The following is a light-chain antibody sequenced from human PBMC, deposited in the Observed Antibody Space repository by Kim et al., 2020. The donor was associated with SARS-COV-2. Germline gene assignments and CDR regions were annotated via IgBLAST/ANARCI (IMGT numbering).Light chain of an antibody. CDR3: SSYTSSNTWV. CDR1: SSDIGDDDY. CDR2: DVS. J-gene: IGLJ3*02. Sequence: GQSITISCTGTSSDIGDDDYVSWYQQHPGKAPKLMIYDVSKRPSGISNRFSGTKSGNTASLTISGLQAEDEADYHCSSYTSSNTWVFGGGTQLTVL. V-gene: IGLV2-14*03.